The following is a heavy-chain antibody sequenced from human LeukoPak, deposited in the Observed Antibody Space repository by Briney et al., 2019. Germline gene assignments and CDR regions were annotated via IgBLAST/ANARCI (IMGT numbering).Heavy chain of an antibody. D-gene: IGHD6-19*01. J-gene: IGHJ4*02. V-gene: IGHV4-34*01. CDR1: GGTFSGYY. Sequence: SETLSLTCAVYGGTFSGYYWTWIRQPPGKGLEWIVEINHSGSTNYNPSLKSRVTISVDTSKNQFSLKLSSVTAADTAVYYCARGKGSGWIFDYWGQGTLVTVSS. CDR3: ARGKGSGWIFDY. CDR2: INHSGST.